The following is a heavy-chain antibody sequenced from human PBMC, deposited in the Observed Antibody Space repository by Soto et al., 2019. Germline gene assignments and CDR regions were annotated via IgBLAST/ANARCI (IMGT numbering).Heavy chain of an antibody. V-gene: IGHV4-59*08. CDR3: ARQSRSCSGSNCKTWFDP. Sequence: QVQLQESGPGLVKPSETLSLTCTVSGGSISSYYWSWIRQPPGKGLEWIGYIYYSGSTSYNPSLKRRVTISVDTTKNQFSLRLSSVTAADTAVYYCARQSRSCSGSNCKTWFDPWGQGTLVTVSS. J-gene: IGHJ5*02. D-gene: IGHD2-15*01. CDR2: IYYSGST. CDR1: GGSISSYY.